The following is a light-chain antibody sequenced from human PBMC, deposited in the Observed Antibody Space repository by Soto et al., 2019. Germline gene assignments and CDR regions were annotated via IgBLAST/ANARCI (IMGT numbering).Light chain of an antibody. Sequence: EIVLTQSPATLSLSPGERATLSCRASQSVRRYLAWYRQRPGQPPRLLIYDASTRATGIPARFSGSGSGTEFTLTISSLQSEDFAVYYCQQYKTWPLSFGGGAKVDIK. J-gene: IGKJ4*01. CDR1: QSVRRY. CDR3: QQYKTWPLS. V-gene: IGKV3-15*01. CDR2: DAS.